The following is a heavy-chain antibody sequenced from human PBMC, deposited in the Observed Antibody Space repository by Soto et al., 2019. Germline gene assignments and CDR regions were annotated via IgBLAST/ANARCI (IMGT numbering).Heavy chain of an antibody. V-gene: IGHV3-30*18. CDR2: ISYDGSNK. CDR1: GFTFSSYG. CDR3: ANAYCSSTSCYTARWDFDY. D-gene: IGHD2-2*02. Sequence: TGGSLRLSCAASGFTFSSYGMHWVRQAPGKGLEWVAVISYDGSNKYYADSVKGRFTISRVNSKNTLYLQMNSLRAEDTAVYYCANAYCSSTSCYTARWDFDYWGQGTLVTVSS. J-gene: IGHJ4*02.